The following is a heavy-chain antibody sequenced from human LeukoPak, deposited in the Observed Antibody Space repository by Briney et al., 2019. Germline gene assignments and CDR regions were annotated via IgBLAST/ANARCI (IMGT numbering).Heavy chain of an antibody. Sequence: SETLSLTCTVSGGSISSSSYYWGWIRQPPGKGLEWIGSIYYSGSTYYNPSLKSRVTISVDTSKNQFSLQLNSVTPEDTADYYCARGFPRQLDYWGQGTLVTVSS. V-gene: IGHV4-39*07. CDR3: ARGFPRQLDY. CDR1: GGSISSSSYY. D-gene: IGHD6-6*01. J-gene: IGHJ4*02. CDR2: IYYSGST.